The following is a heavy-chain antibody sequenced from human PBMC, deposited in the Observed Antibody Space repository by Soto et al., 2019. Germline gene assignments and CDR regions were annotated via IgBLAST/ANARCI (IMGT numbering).Heavy chain of an antibody. CDR2: INHSGST. J-gene: IGHJ4*02. CDR1: GGSFSGYY. CDR3: ARDLRGGWKREVGGY. D-gene: IGHD1-1*01. Sequence: SETLSLTCAVYGGSFSGYYWSWIRQPPGKGLEWIGEINHSGSTNYNPSLKSRVTISVDTSKNQFSLKLSSVTAADTAVYYCARDLRGGWKREVGGYWGQGTLVTVSS. V-gene: IGHV4-34*01.